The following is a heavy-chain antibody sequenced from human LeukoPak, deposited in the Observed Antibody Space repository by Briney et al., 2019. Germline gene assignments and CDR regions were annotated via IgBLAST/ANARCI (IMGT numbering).Heavy chain of an antibody. CDR3: AKMGGLRFLEWYVDY. V-gene: IGHV3-23*01. CDR1: GFTFSNYA. Sequence: GGSLRLSCAASGFTFSNYAMSWVRQAPGKGLEWVSGISGSGENTYYADSVKGRFTISRDNSKNTLYLQMNSLRAEDTAVYYCAKMGGLRFLEWYVDYWGQGTLVTVSS. CDR2: ISGSGENT. D-gene: IGHD3-3*01. J-gene: IGHJ4*02.